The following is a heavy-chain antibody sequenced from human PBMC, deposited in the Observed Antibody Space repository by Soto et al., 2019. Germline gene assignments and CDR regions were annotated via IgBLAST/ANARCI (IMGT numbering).Heavy chain of an antibody. CDR3: ARLAPPDTALRSDAFDI. D-gene: IGHD5-18*01. J-gene: IGHJ3*02. CDR1: GFTFSSYS. Sequence: EVQLVESGGGLVQPGGSLRLSCAASGFTFSSYSMNWVRQAPGKGLEWVSYISSSSSTIYYADSVKGRFTISRDNAKNSLYLQMNSLRDEDTAVYYCARLAPPDTALRSDAFDIWGQGTMVTVSS. V-gene: IGHV3-48*02. CDR2: ISSSSSTI.